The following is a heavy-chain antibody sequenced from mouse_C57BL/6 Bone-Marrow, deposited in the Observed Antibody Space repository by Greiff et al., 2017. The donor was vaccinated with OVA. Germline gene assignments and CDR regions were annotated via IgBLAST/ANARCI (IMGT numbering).Heavy chain of an antibody. J-gene: IGHJ2*01. V-gene: IGHV1-81*01. CDR2: IYPRSGNT. CDR3: ARRRYGNPYYFDY. CDR1: GYTFTSYG. D-gene: IGHD2-10*02. Sequence: QVQLKESGAELARPGASVKLSCKASGYTFTSYGISWVKQRTGQGLEWIGKIYPRSGNTYYNEKFKGKATLTADKSSSTAYMELRSLTSEDSAVYFCARRRYGNPYYFDYWGQGTTLTVSS.